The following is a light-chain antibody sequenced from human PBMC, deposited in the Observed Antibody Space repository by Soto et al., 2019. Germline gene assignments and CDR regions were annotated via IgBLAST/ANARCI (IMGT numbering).Light chain of an antibody. J-gene: IGKJ1*01. CDR3: QQYNNWPRT. V-gene: IGKV3-15*01. Sequence: EIVMTQSPATLSVSPGERATLSCRASQSVSSNLAWYQQKPGQAPRLLIYGASTRATGIPARFSGSGSGTEFTLTISSLQSEDFAVYSFQQYNNWPRTVGQGTSVDIX. CDR2: GAS. CDR1: QSVSSN.